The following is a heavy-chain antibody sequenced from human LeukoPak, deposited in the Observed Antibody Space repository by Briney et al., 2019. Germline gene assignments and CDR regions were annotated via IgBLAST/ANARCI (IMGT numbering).Heavy chain of an antibody. D-gene: IGHD3-10*01. CDR1: GFTFSSYG. J-gene: IGHJ4*02. V-gene: IGHV3-23*01. CDR2: ISGNVPNT. CDR3: TRDASGSYSNY. Sequence: GGSLRLSCAASGFTFSSYGMTWVRQAPGKGLEWVSGISGNVPNTYDADSVKGRFTISRDNAKNSLYLQMSNLRADDTAVYYCTRDASGSYSNYWGQGTLVTVSS.